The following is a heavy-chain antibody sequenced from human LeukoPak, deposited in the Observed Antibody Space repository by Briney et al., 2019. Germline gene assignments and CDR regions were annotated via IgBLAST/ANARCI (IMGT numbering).Heavy chain of an antibody. V-gene: IGHV3-7*01. CDR2: IKEDGSEK. Sequence: GGSLRLSCAASGFTFDDYAMHWVRQAPGKGLEWVANIKEDGSEKYYVDSVKGRFTISRDNRKNSLYLQMNSLRAEDTAVYYCARAHPSSGWFFDYWGQGTLVTVSS. CDR3: ARAHPSSGWFFDY. J-gene: IGHJ4*02. D-gene: IGHD6-19*01. CDR1: GFTFDDYA.